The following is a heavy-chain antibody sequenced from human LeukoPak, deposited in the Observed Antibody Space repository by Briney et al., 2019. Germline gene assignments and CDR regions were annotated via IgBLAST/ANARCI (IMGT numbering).Heavy chain of an antibody. CDR1: GFTFSTYN. D-gene: IGHD7-27*01. Sequence: GGSLRLSCAASGFTFSTYNMNWIRQAPGKGLEWVSSITTGSTDIYYADSLKGRFTISRDDAKNSVYLQMNSIRDEDTAVYYCARDLPGVPIDHWGQGILVTVSS. V-gene: IGHV3-21*06. CDR2: ITTGSTDI. CDR3: ARDLPGVPIDH. J-gene: IGHJ4*02.